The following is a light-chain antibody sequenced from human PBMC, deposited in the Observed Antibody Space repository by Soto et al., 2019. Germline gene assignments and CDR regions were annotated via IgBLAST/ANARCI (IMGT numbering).Light chain of an antibody. CDR2: EGS. V-gene: IGLV2-18*02. Sequence: QSVLTQPPSVSGSPGQSVTISCTGTSSDVGSYNGVSWYQQPPGTAPRLIIYEGSTRPSGVPDRFSGSKSGNTASLTISGLQAEDEADYYCNSYTLSGTYAFGTGTKVTVL. J-gene: IGLJ1*01. CDR3: NSYTLSGTYA. CDR1: SSDVGSYNG.